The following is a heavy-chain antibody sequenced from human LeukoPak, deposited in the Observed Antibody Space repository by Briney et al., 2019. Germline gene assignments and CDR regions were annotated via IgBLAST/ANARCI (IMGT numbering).Heavy chain of an antibody. J-gene: IGHJ3*02. D-gene: IGHD3-3*01. V-gene: IGHV4-30-4*08. CDR1: GGSFSDYY. CDR2: IYYSGST. CDR3: ARGGYDFWSGTVGAFDI. Sequence: PSETLSLTCAVYGGSFSDYYWSWIRQPPGKGLEWIGYIYYSGSTYYNPSLKSRVTISVDTSKNQFSLKLSSVTAADTAVYYCARGGYDFWSGTVGAFDIWGQGTMVTVSS.